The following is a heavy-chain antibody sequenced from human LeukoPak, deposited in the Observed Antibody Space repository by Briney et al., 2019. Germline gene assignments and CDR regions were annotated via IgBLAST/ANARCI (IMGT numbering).Heavy chain of an antibody. CDR2: ISSSSSTI. CDR3: ARFGALHGGSYFSP. J-gene: IGHJ5*02. Sequence: GGSLRLPCAASGFTFSSYSMNWVRQAPGKGLEWVSYISSSSSTIYYADSVKGRFTISRDNAKNSLYLQMNSLRVEDTAVYYCARFGALHGGSYFSPWGQGTLVTVSS. D-gene: IGHD1-26*01. CDR1: GFTFSSYS. V-gene: IGHV3-48*01.